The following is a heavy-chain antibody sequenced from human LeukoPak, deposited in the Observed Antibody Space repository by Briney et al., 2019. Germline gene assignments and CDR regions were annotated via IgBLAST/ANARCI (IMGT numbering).Heavy chain of an antibody. CDR2: INPSGGGT. V-gene: IGHV1-46*01. Sequence: ASVKVSCKASGYTFTSYYMHWVRQAPGQGLEWMGIINPSGGGTSYAQKFQGRVTMTRDTSTSTVYMELSSLRSEDTAVYYWAREGLAVAGPRHGMDVWGQGTTVTVSS. D-gene: IGHD6-19*01. CDR1: GYTFTSYY. CDR3: AREGLAVAGPRHGMDV. J-gene: IGHJ6*02.